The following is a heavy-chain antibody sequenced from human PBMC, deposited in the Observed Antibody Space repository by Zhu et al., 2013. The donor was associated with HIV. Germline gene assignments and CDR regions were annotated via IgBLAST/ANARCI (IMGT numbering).Heavy chain of an antibody. V-gene: IGHV3-11*01. CDR3: ARVIYLHSGSLSIDPHFDC. CDR1: GFTFSDYF. Sequence: QVQLVESGGGLVKPGGSLRLSCAASGFTFSDYFMTWIRQAPGKGLEWVSYVSGTVGSRYYADSVKGRFTISRDNAKNSLFLQMNNLRDEDTGIYYCARVIYLHSGSLSIDPHFDCWGQGTLVTVSS. J-gene: IGHJ4*02. CDR2: VSGTVGSR. D-gene: IGHD3-10*01.